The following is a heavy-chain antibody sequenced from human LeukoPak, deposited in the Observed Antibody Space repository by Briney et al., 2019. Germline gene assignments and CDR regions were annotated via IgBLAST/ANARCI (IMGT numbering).Heavy chain of an antibody. Sequence: SVKVSCKASGGTFSNHAVSWVRQAPGQGLEGMGGIIPIFGTANYAQKFQGRVTITADESTSTAYMELSSLRSEDTAVYYCARAHRQLERLGRYYFDYWGQGTLVTVSS. J-gene: IGHJ4*02. CDR1: GGTFSNHA. V-gene: IGHV1-69*13. D-gene: IGHD1-1*01. CDR3: ARAHRQLERLGRYYFDY. CDR2: IIPIFGTA.